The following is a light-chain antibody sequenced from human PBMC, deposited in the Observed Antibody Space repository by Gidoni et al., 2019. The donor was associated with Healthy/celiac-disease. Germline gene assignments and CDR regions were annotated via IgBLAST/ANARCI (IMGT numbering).Light chain of an antibody. CDR1: QSGSSY. Sequence: EDVLAQSQCTLCLSPWERDTLSCRASQSGSSYLAWYQQKPGQAPRLLIYDASNRATIIPAGVSGGESGTDFTLTINSQEPEDIAVYVWQQRSDWPPGWTFGQGTKVEIK. CDR3: QQRSDWPPGWT. CDR2: DAS. V-gene: IGKV3-11*01. J-gene: IGKJ1*01.